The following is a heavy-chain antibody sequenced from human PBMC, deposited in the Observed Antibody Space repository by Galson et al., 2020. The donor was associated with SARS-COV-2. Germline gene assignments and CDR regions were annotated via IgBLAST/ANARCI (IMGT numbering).Heavy chain of an antibody. V-gene: IGHV4-39*07. CDR2: IYYNAGT. CDR1: LGSITTNSYY. Sequence: ASETLSLTCSVSLGSITTNSYYWAWIRQPPGKGLEWIGSIYYNAGTYYKPTLRSRVTISRDTSKNLFSLNLRSVSAADTAVYYCARRGGRINLFDPWSQGTLVTVSP. D-gene: IGHD2-15*01. CDR3: ARRGGRINLFDP. J-gene: IGHJ5*02.